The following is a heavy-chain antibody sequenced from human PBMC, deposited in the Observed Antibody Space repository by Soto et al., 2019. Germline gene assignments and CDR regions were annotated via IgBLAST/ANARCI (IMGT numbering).Heavy chain of an antibody. CDR2: ISGSGENT. V-gene: IGHV3-23*01. Sequence: EVQLLESGGGLVQPGGSLRLSCAASGFTFSIYGLSWVRLAPGKGLEWVSAISGSGENTYYADSVKGRFTISRDNPKNTLYLQMNSLRAEDTAVYYCAKPLGSESYLPFDYWGQGTLVTVSS. CDR3: AKPLGSESYLPFDY. D-gene: IGHD3-10*01. J-gene: IGHJ4*02. CDR1: GFTFSIYG.